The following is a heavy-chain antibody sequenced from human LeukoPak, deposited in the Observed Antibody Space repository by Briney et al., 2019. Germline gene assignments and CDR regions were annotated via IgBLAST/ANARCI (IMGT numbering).Heavy chain of an antibody. D-gene: IGHD3-10*01. V-gene: IGHV4-59*01. CDR2: IYYTGST. CDR3: ARATRRGAAYSYWFDP. CDR1: GGSISSYY. Sequence: SETLSLTCTVSGGSISSYYWSWIRQPPGKGLEWIGHIYYTGSTNYNPSLKSRVTISVDTAKSQFSLTLRSVPAADTAVYYCARATRRGAAYSYWFDPWGQGTLVTVSS. J-gene: IGHJ5*02.